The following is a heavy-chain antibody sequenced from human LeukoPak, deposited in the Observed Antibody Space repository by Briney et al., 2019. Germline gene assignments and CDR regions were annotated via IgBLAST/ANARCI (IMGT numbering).Heavy chain of an antibody. CDR2: INPSGGST. D-gene: IGHD5-24*01. Sequence: GASVKVSCKASGYTFTSYYMHWVRQAPGQGLEWMGIINPSGGSTSYAQKFQGRVTMTRDTSTSTVYMELSSLRSEDTAVYYCARDRRDGYNSDAFDIWGQGTMVTVSS. V-gene: IGHV1-46*01. J-gene: IGHJ3*02. CDR3: ARDRRDGYNSDAFDI. CDR1: GYTFTSYY.